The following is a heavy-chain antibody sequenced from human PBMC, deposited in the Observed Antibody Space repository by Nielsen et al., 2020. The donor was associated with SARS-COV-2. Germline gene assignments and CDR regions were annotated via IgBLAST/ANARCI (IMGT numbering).Heavy chain of an antibody. V-gene: IGHV4-59*01. D-gene: IGHD3-9*01. Sequence: SETLSLTCTVSGGSISSYYWSWIRQPPGKGLEWIGYIYYSGSTNYNPSLKSRVTISVDTSKNQFSLKLSSATAADTAVYYCARPGDTFDNDAFDIWGQGTMVTVSS. CDR2: IYYSGST. CDR1: GGSISSYY. J-gene: IGHJ3*02. CDR3: ARPGDTFDNDAFDI.